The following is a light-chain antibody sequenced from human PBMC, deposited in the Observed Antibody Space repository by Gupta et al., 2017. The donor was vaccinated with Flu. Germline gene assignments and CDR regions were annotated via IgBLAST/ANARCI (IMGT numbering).Light chain of an antibody. J-gene: IGKJ5*01. Sequence: IQLTQSPSFLSASVGDRVSITCRASQGIGSHLAWYQQKPGAAPKLLIFAASTLQSGVPARFSDSGSGTKFTLTITSLQPEDLAIYYCQQVYDYPFTFGQGTRLEIK. V-gene: IGKV1-9*01. CDR1: QGIGSH. CDR3: QQVYDYPFT. CDR2: AAS.